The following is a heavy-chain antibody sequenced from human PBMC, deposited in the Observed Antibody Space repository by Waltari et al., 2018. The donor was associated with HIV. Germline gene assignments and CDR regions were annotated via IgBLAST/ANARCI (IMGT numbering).Heavy chain of an antibody. CDR3: ARDFPFSHYYGSGSYFGSDY. Sequence: QVQLQESGPGLVKPSETLLLTCTVSGGSISSHYWSWIRTPPGKGLECIGYIYDSGSTNYNPSLKSRVTIAVDTSKKQISLKLSSVTAADTAVYYCARDFPFSHYYGSGSYFGSDYWGQGTQVTVSS. CDR2: IYDSGST. J-gene: IGHJ4*02. V-gene: IGHV4-59*11. CDR1: GGSISSHY. D-gene: IGHD3-10*01.